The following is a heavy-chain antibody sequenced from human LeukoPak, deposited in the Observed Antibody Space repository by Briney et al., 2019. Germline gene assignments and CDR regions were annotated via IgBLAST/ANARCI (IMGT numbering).Heavy chain of an antibody. D-gene: IGHD2-2*01. V-gene: IGHV1-8*01. J-gene: IGHJ5*02. CDR1: GYTFTSYD. CDR3: ARGGYCSSISCYHQRFDP. Sequence: ASVKVSCRASGYTFTSYDINWVRQATGQGLEWMGWMNPNSGNTGYAQKFQGRATMTRNTSISTAYMELRSLRSEDTAVYYCARGGYCSSISCYHQRFDPWGQGTLVTVSS. CDR2: MNPNSGNT.